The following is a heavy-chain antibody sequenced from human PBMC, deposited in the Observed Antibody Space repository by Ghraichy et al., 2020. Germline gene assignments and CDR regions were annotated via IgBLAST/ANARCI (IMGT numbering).Heavy chain of an antibody. CDR2: IYYSGST. Sequence: LSLTCTVSGGSISSGGYYWSWIRQHPGKGLEWIGYIYYSGSTYYNPSLKSRVTISVDTSKNQFSLKLSSVTAADTAVYYCARVSSIAARLFDYWGQGTLVTVSS. CDR1: GGSISSGGYY. V-gene: IGHV4-31*03. D-gene: IGHD6-6*01. CDR3: ARVSSIAARLFDY. J-gene: IGHJ4*02.